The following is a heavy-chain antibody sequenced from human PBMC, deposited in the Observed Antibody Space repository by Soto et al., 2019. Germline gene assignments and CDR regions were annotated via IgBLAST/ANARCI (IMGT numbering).Heavy chain of an antibody. D-gene: IGHD3-16*01. CDR2: ISPDGSNR. Sequence: PGGSLRLSCAASGFTFSTYWMNWVRQTPGKGLMWVSRISPDGSNRGYADSVEGRFTVSRDNAKNTLYLQVHSLTAEDTAVYYCAKDRRAGGNSAFYFDFWGQGAQVTV. V-gene: IGHV3-74*01. CDR1: GFTFSTYW. CDR3: AKDRRAGGNSAFYFDF. J-gene: IGHJ4*02.